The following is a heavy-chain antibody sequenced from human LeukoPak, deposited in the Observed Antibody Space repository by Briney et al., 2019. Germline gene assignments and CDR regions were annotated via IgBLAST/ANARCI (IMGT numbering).Heavy chain of an antibody. CDR2: IYPADSDT. CDR3: ARRPPTVVTLSRDALHI. J-gene: IGHJ3*02. D-gene: IGHD4-23*01. CDR1: GYTFSNYW. V-gene: IGHV5-51*01. Sequence: GESLKISFKGSGYTFSNYWIGLVRQMPGKGLEWMGIIYPADSDTTYSPSFRGQVTISADKSINTAYLQWSSLKASDTAMYYCARRPPTVVTLSRDALHIWGQGTMVTVSS.